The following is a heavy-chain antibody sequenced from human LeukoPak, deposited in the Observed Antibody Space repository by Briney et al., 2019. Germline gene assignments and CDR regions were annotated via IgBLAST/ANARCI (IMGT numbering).Heavy chain of an antibody. Sequence: GGSLRLSCETAGFTFSSYVMHWVRRTPGKGLVWVSRISHDGIISYADSVKGRFIISRDNAKNTLILQMNSLRVEDTAVYYCARDWVYKIDYWGRGTLVTVSS. J-gene: IGHJ4*02. CDR3: ARDWVYKIDY. CDR2: ISHDGII. V-gene: IGHV3-74*01. CDR1: GFTFSSYV. D-gene: IGHD5-24*01.